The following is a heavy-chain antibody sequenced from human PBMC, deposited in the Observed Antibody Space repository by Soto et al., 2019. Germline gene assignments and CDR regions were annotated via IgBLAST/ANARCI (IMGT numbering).Heavy chain of an antibody. D-gene: IGHD3-9*01. Sequence: GGSLRLSCAASGFTFSSYAMSWVRQAPGKGLEWVSAISGSGGSTYYADSVKGRFTISRDNSRNTLYLQMNSLRAEDTAVYYCAKDLLRYFDWLFDYWGQGTLVTVSS. CDR1: GFTFSSYA. CDR2: ISGSGGST. V-gene: IGHV3-23*01. CDR3: AKDLLRYFDWLFDY. J-gene: IGHJ4*02.